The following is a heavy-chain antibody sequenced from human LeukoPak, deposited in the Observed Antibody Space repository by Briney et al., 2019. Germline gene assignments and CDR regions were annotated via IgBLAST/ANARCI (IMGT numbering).Heavy chain of an antibody. CDR3: AKVGADYRNDDYYYGMDV. V-gene: IGHV3-30*02. D-gene: IGHD4-11*01. Sequence: DSVKGLFPVSRDNSKNTLYLQMNSLRAEDTAVYYCAKVGADYRNDDYYYGMDVWGHGTPVTLSS. J-gene: IGHJ6*02.